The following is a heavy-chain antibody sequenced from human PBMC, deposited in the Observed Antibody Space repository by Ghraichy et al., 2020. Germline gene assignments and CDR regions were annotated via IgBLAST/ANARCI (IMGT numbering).Heavy chain of an antibody. J-gene: IGHJ4*02. Sequence: GESLNISCAASGFTFSSYWMSWVRQAPGKGLEWVANIKQDGSEKYYVDSVKGRFTISRDNAKNSLYLQMNSLRAEDTAVYYCAREEEGATTMVDYWGQGTLVTVSS. CDR2: IKQDGSEK. CDR3: AREEEGATTMVDY. CDR1: GFTFSSYW. D-gene: IGHD1-26*01. V-gene: IGHV3-7*01.